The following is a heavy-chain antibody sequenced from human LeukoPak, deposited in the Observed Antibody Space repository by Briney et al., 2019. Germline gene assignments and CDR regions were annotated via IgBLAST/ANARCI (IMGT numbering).Heavy chain of an antibody. V-gene: IGHV3-48*03. Sequence: QSGGSLRLSCAASGFTFSSYEMNWVRQAPGKGLEWVSYISSSGSTIYYADSVKGRFTISRDNAKNSLYLQMNSLRAEDTAVYYCARGGSSSWFPFDYWGQGTLVTVSS. CDR3: ARGGSSSWFPFDY. CDR2: ISSSGSTI. D-gene: IGHD6-13*01. CDR1: GFTFSSYE. J-gene: IGHJ4*02.